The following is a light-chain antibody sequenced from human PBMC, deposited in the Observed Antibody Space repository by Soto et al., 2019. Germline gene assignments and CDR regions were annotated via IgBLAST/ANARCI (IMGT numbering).Light chain of an antibody. CDR3: ASWDDSLNGLV. CDR1: SSNIGSNP. Sequence: QSVLTQPPSASGTPGQRVTIACSGSSSNIGSNPVNWYQQLPGTAPKLLIYSNSQRPSGVPDRFSGSRSGTSASLAISGLQSEDEADFYCASWDDSLNGLVFGGGTKVTVL. CDR2: SNS. V-gene: IGLV1-44*01. J-gene: IGLJ2*01.